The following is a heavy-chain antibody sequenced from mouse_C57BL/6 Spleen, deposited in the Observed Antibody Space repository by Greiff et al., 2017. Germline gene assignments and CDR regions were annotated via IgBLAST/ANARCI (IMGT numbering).Heavy chain of an antibody. CDR1: GYTFTSYW. D-gene: IGHD2-1*01. Sequence: VQLQQPGAELVKPGASVKVSCKASGYTFTSYWMHWVKQRPGQGLEWIGRLHPSDSDTNYNQKFKGKATLTVDKSSSTAYMQLSSLTSEDSAVYYCAISIVYYGNHEGFAYWGQGTLVTVSA. J-gene: IGHJ3*01. CDR3: AISIVYYGNHEGFAY. CDR2: LHPSDSDT. V-gene: IGHV1-74*01.